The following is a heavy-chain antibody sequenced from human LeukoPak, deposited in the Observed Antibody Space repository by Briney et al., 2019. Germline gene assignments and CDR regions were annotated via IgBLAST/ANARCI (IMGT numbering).Heavy chain of an antibody. CDR2: ISGSGGST. V-gene: IGHV3-23*01. CDR3: AKYRITMIVVGGAFDI. CDR1: GFTFSSYA. J-gene: IGHJ3*02. Sequence: GGSLRLSCAASGFTFSSYAMSWVRQAPGKGLEWVSAISGSGGSTYYAVSVKGWFTISRDNSKNTLYLQMNSLRAEDTAVYYCAKYRITMIVVGGAFDIWGQGTMVTVSS. D-gene: IGHD3-22*01.